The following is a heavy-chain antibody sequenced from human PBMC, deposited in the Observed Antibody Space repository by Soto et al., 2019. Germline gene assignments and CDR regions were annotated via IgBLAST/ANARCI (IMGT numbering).Heavy chain of an antibody. Sequence: LRLSCAASGFTFSSYAMSWVRQAPGKGLEWVSAISGSGGSTYYADSVKGRFTISRDNSKNTLYLQMNSLRAEDTAVYYCAKLGSSWYKSPYDYWGQGTLVTVSS. CDR2: ISGSGGST. CDR1: GFTFSSYA. CDR3: AKLGSSWYKSPYDY. J-gene: IGHJ4*02. V-gene: IGHV3-23*01. D-gene: IGHD6-13*01.